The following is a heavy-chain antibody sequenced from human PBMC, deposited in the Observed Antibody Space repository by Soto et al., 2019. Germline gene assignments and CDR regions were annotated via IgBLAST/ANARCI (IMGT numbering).Heavy chain of an antibody. V-gene: IGHV1-69*12. J-gene: IGHJ6*02. CDR1: GGTFSSYA. Sequence: QVQLVQSGAEVKKPGSSVKVSCKASGGTFSSYAISWVRQAPGQGLEWMGGIIPIFGTANYAQKFQGRVTITADESTSTAYMELSSLRSEDTAVYYCARSGVGVVILDEYSNYYGMDVWGQGTTVTVSS. CDR3: ARSGVGVVILDEYSNYYGMDV. CDR2: IIPIFGTA. D-gene: IGHD3-3*01.